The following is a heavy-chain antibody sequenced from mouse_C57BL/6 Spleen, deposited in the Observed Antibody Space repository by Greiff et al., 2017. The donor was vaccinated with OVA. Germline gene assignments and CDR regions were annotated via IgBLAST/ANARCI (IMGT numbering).Heavy chain of an antibody. CDR1: GYTFTDYY. V-gene: IGHV1-26*01. CDR3: ARQLRYWYFDV. CDR2: INPNNGGT. J-gene: IGHJ1*03. D-gene: IGHD1-1*01. Sequence: EVQLQQSGPELVKPGASVKISCKASGYTFTDYYMNWVKQSHGKSLEWIGDINPNNGGTSYNQKFKGKATLTVDKSSSTAYMELRSLTSEDSAVYYCARQLRYWYFDVWGTGTTVTVSS.